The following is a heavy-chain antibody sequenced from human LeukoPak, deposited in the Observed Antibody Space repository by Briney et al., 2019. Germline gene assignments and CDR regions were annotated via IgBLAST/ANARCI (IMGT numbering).Heavy chain of an antibody. CDR2: CSSSSSTI. V-gene: IGHV3-48*02. CDR3: ARDNSGWSRYFDH. D-gene: IGHD6-19*01. Sequence: PGGSLRLSCAASGFTFSSYWMSWVRQAPGKGLEWISYCSSSSSTIYYADSVQGRFTVSRDNAKNSLYLQMNSLRDEDTAVYYCARDNSGWSRYFDHWGQGTLVTVSS. J-gene: IGHJ4*02. CDR1: GFTFSSYW.